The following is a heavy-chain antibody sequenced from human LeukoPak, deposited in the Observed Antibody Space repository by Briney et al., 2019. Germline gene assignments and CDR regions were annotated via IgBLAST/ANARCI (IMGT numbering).Heavy chain of an antibody. CDR2: IKSKTDGGTT. V-gene: IGHV3-15*01. Sequence: GGSLRLSCAASGFTFSNAWMSWVRQAPGKGLEWVGRIKSKTDGGTTDYAAPVKGRFTISRDDSKNTLYLQMNSMKTEDTAVYYCARSITQRYPAAGLPTDYWGQGTLVTVSS. CDR1: GFTFSNAW. CDR3: ARSITQRYPAAGLPTDY. D-gene: IGHD6-13*01. J-gene: IGHJ4*02.